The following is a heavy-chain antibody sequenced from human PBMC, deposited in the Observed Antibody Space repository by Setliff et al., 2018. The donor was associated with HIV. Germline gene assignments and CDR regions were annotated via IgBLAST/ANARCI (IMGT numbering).Heavy chain of an antibody. CDR1: GASISSDT. CDR2: LYNSEMS. D-gene: IGHD3-16*02. V-gene: IGHV4-59*01. Sequence: SETLSLTCIVSGASISSDTWSWIRQPPGKGLQWIGFLYNSEMSNYNPSLKSRVSISLDTSKNEISLKVTSVTAADTAVYYCARHNVITYGGLIYDYLYYGLDVWGRGTPVTVSS. J-gene: IGHJ6*02. CDR3: ARHNVITYGGLIYDYLYYGLDV.